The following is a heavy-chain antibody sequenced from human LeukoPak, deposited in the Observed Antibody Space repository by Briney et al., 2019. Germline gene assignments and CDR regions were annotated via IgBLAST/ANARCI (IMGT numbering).Heavy chain of an antibody. V-gene: IGHV3-23*01. CDR1: GFTFSSYG. D-gene: IGHD5-12*01. Sequence: PGGSLRLSCAASGFTFSSYGMSWVRQAPGKGLEWVSGISGSGGSTYYADSVKGRFTISRDNSKNTLYLQMNSLRAEDTAVYYCAKFPAAISPDYMDVWGKGTTVTISS. CDR3: AKFPAAISPDYMDV. J-gene: IGHJ6*03. CDR2: ISGSGGST.